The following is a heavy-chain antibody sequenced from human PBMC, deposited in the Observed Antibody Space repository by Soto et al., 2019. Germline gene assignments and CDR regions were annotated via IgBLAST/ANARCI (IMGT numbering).Heavy chain of an antibody. D-gene: IGHD3-9*01. CDR2: IIPILGIA. CDR1: GGTFSSYT. J-gene: IGHJ6*02. CDR3: ARRGGADILTGYPTYYYYGMDV. V-gene: IGHV1-69*02. Sequence: QVQLVQSGAEVKKPGSSVKVSCKASGGTFSSYTISWVRQAPGQGLEWMGRIIPILGIANYAQKFQGRVTITADKSTSTAYMELSSLRSEDTAVYYCARRGGADILTGYPTYYYYGMDVWGQGTTVTVSS.